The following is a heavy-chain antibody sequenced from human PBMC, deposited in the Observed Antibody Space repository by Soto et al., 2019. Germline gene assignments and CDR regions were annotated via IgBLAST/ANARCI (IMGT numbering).Heavy chain of an antibody. Sequence: PSETLSLTCTVSGGSISSYYRSCIRQPAGKGLEWIGRIYTSGSPNYNPSLKSRVTMSVDTSKNQFSLKLSSVTAADTAVYYCARDQGRYYYDSSGSYYFDYWGQGTLVTAS. CDR3: ARDQGRYYYDSSGSYYFDY. J-gene: IGHJ4*02. D-gene: IGHD3-22*01. V-gene: IGHV4-4*07. CDR2: IYTSGSP. CDR1: GGSISSYY.